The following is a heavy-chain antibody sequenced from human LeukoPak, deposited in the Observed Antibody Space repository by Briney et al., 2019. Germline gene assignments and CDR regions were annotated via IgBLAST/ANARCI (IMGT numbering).Heavy chain of an antibody. Sequence: PGRSLRLSCAASGFTFRSYDMHWVRQAPGKGLEWVAVISYDGSKKYHADSVKGRFTISRDNSKNTLYLQMNSLRGEDTAVYYCAKIVGSGDYWGQGTPVTVSS. CDR3: AKIVGSGDY. J-gene: IGHJ4*02. V-gene: IGHV3-30*18. CDR1: GFTFRSYD. CDR2: ISYDGSKK. D-gene: IGHD1-26*01.